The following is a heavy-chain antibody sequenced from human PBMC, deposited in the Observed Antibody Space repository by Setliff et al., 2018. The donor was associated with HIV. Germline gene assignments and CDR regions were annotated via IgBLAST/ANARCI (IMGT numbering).Heavy chain of an antibody. Sequence: ASVKVSCKASGDIFIDYYIHWVRQAPGQGLEWMGMINPSGSNTAYAQKFRDRVTVTRDTSTSTVYMELSSLTSEDTAVYYCAREAEYRAILFGVLTTTTFDIWGQGTMVTVSS. CDR1: GDIFIDYY. CDR3: AREAEYRAILFGVLTTTTFDI. D-gene: IGHD3-3*01. J-gene: IGHJ3*02. CDR2: INPSGSNT. V-gene: IGHV1-46*01.